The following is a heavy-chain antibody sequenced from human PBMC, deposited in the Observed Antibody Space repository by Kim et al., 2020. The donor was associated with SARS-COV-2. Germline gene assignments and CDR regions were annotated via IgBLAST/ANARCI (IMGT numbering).Heavy chain of an antibody. J-gene: IGHJ6*01. D-gene: IGHD2-8*02. CDR1: GFSFGSYR. CDR2: INSDVISI. CDR3: ACDQVYFTGGIGGMDV. V-gene: IGHV3-74*01. Sequence: GGSLRLSCTVSGFSFGSYRVNWFRQAPGKGLVWVSRINSDVISITYADSVKVRFTISIDNTKNTLYLQMNSLRVEDTAVAYCACDQVYFTGGIGGMDVW.